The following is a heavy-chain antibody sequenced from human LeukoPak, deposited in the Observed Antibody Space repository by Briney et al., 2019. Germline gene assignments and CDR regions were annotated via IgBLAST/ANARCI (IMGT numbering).Heavy chain of an antibody. Sequence: RGSPRLSSAASGFTFSSYAMHWVRQAPGKGLEWVAVISYDGSNEYYADSVKGRFTISRDNSKNTLYLQMNSLRADDTAVYYCVIDSSWMGEYYFDYWGQGTLVTVSS. J-gene: IGHJ4*02. CDR3: VIDSSWMGEYYFDY. CDR1: GFTFSSYA. V-gene: IGHV3-30*04. CDR2: ISYDGSNE. D-gene: IGHD3-16*01.